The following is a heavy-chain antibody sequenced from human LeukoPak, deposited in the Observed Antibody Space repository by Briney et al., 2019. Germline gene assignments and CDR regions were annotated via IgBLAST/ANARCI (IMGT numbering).Heavy chain of an antibody. CDR2: IYYSGGT. CDR3: AGYNYYDTSGYYRFDY. D-gene: IGHD3-22*01. V-gene: IGHV4-30-4*01. Sequence: SETLSLTCIVSGGSISSGNYYWGWVRQPPGKGLEWIGSIYYSGGTYYNPSLKSRVTISVDTSKNQFSLNLSSVTAADTAMYYCAGYNYYDTSGYYRFDYWGQGTLVTVSS. J-gene: IGHJ4*02. CDR1: GGSISSGNYY.